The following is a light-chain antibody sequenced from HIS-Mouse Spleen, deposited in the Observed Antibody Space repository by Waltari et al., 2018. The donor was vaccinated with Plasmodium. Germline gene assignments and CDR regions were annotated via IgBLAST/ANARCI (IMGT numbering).Light chain of an antibody. V-gene: IGLV2-8*01. CDR1: SSDVGGYNY. J-gene: IGLJ1*01. Sequence: QSALTQPPSASGSPGQSVTISCTGTSSDVGGYNYVSWYQQHPGKAPKLMVYEVSKRPAGFPDRFSGSKSGNTAYLTVSGLQAEYGADYYCSSYAGSNNYVCGTGTKVTVL. CDR3: SSYAGSNNYV. CDR2: EVS.